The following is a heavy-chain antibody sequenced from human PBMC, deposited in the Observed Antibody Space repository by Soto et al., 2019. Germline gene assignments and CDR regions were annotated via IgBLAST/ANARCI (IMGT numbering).Heavy chain of an antibody. CDR2: IKSKVTGGTA. CDR1: GFTFGDAW. J-gene: IGHJ4*02. V-gene: IGHV3-15*01. D-gene: IGHD3-10*01. CDR3: STGGYYFDY. Sequence: PGGSLRLSCAGSGFTFGDAWMNWLRQAPGKGLEWLGRIKSKVTGGTADYAAPVTGRFTISRDDSQNTVYLQMNSLRTEDTAVYYCSTGGYYFDYWGPGTLVTSPQ.